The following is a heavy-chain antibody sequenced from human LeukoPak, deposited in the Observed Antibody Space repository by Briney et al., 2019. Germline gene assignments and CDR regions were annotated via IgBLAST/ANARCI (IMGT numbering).Heavy chain of an antibody. V-gene: IGHV4-59*08. CDR2: IYYTGST. D-gene: IGHD1-26*01. CDR3: ARHGPYLGRLGWFDP. CDR1: SGSISSYY. J-gene: IGHJ5*02. Sequence: SETLSLTCTVPSGSISSYYWSWIRQPPGKGLEWIGYIYYTGSTNYNPSLKSRVTISVDTSKNQFSLNLSSVSAADTAVYYCARHGPYLGRLGWFDPWGQGTLVTVSS.